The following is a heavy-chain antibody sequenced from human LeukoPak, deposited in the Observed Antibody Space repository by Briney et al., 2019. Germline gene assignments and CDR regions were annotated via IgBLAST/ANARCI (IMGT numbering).Heavy chain of an antibody. Sequence: PSETLSLTCTVSSGSISSGAYYWSWIRQHPGKGLGWIGYIYHSGNPYYSPSLKSRVAISVDTSKNQFSLKLSSVTAADTAVYYCARDRGDGMDVWGQGTTVTVSS. CDR1: SGSISSGAYY. CDR2: IYHSGNP. J-gene: IGHJ6*02. V-gene: IGHV4-31*03. CDR3: ARDRGDGMDV.